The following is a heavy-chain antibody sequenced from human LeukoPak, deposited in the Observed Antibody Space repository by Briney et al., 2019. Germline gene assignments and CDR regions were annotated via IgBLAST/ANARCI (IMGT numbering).Heavy chain of an antibody. V-gene: IGHV3-21*04. CDR3: AKDLLYYYGSGSYGGDY. J-gene: IGHJ4*02. D-gene: IGHD3-10*01. CDR1: GFTFSSYS. Sequence: GGSLRLSCAASGFTFSSYSMNWVRQAPGKGLEWVSSISSSSSYIYYADSVKGRFTISRDNAKNSLYLQMISLRAEDTAVYYCAKDLLYYYGSGSYGGDYWGQGTLVTVSP. CDR2: ISSSSSYI.